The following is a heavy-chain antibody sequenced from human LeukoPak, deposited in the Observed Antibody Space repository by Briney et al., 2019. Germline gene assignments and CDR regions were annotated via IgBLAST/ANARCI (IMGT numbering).Heavy chain of an antibody. CDR1: RFTFSSYA. D-gene: IGHD3-10*01. CDR2: ISGSGGST. Sequence: GGSLRLSCAASRFTFSSYAMSWVRQAPGKGLEWVSAISGSGGSTYYADSVKGRFTISRDNSKNTLYLQMNSLRAEDTAVYYCAKAVLLWFGESDAFDIWGQGTMVTVSS. J-gene: IGHJ3*02. CDR3: AKAVLLWFGESDAFDI. V-gene: IGHV3-23*01.